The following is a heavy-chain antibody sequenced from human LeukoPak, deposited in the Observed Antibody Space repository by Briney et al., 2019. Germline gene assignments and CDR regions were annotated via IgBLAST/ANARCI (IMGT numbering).Heavy chain of an antibody. CDR2: ISAYTGDT. D-gene: IGHD6-6*01. Sequence: ASVKVSCKASGYNFISYGISWVRLVPGQGLEWMGWISAYTGDTNYAQSFQGRITMSTDTSTGTAYMELRSLKSDDTAVYYCARNAYGTSSENYFDFWGRGTLVTVSS. V-gene: IGHV1-18*01. J-gene: IGHJ4*02. CDR1: GYNFISYG. CDR3: ARNAYGTSSENYFDF.